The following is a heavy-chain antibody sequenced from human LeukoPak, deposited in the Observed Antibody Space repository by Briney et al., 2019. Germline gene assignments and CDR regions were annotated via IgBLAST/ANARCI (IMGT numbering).Heavy chain of an antibody. CDR2: VNPSGGST. CDR3: ARGGRMTTVVTYYFDY. CDR1: GYSFTNYY. D-gene: IGHD4-23*01. Sequence: GASVKVSCKESGYSFTNYYIHWVRQAPGQGLEWMGIVNPSGGSTTYAQEFQGRVTMTRDTSTSTVYMDLSSLRSDDTAVYFCARGGRMTTVVTYYFDYWGQGTLVTVSS. J-gene: IGHJ4*02. V-gene: IGHV1-46*01.